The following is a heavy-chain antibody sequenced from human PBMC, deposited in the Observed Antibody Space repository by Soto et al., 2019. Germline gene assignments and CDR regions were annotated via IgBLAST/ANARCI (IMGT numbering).Heavy chain of an antibody. CDR3: AAEGWLPGFDY. D-gene: IGHD5-12*01. J-gene: IGHJ4*02. Sequence: QMQLVQSGPEVKKPGTSVKVSCKASGFTFTSSAVQWVRQARGQRLEWIGWTVVGSGNTNYAQKFQERVTITRDMSTSTAYMELSSLRSDDTAVYYCAAEGWLPGFDYWGQGTLVTVSS. CDR2: TVVGSGNT. CDR1: GFTFTSSA. V-gene: IGHV1-58*01.